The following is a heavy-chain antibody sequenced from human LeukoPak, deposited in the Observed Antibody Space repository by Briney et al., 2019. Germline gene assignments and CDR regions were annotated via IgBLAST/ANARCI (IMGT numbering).Heavy chain of an antibody. J-gene: IGHJ5*01. V-gene: IGHV3-74*01. CDR1: GFTFSSYW. Sequence: GGSLRLSCAASGFTFSSYWMHWVRQAPGKGLVWVSRINSDGSGTIYADSVRGRFTISRDNAKNTLYLQVNSPRAEDTAVYYCARTEGTVAYDSWGQGTLVTVSS. D-gene: IGHD4-23*01. CDR3: ARTEGTVAYDS. CDR2: INSDGSGT.